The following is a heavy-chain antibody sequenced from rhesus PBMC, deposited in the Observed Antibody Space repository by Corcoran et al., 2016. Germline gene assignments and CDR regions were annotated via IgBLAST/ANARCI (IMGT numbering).Heavy chain of an antibody. CDR2: ISGSSGST. V-gene: IGHV4-65*01. CDR3: ARASYEDDYGYYYTDFDY. J-gene: IGHJ4*01. D-gene: IGHD3-9*01. Sequence: QVQLQESGPGLVKPSETLSLTCAVSGGSISSSNWWSWIRQPPGKGLEWFGYISGSSGSTYYNPSPKSRVTISTDTSKNQFSLKLSSVTAADTAVYYCARASYEDDYGYYYTDFDYWGQGVLVTVSS. CDR1: GGSISSSNW.